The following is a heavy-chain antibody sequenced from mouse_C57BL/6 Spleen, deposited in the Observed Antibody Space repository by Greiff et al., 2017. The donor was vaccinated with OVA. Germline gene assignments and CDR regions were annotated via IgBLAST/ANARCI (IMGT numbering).Heavy chain of an antibody. CDR2: IYPRSGNT. CDR3: APSHYYGSSIYAMDY. D-gene: IGHD1-1*01. J-gene: IGHJ4*01. Sequence: QVQLKESGAELARPGASVKLSCKASGYTFTSYGISWVKQRTGQGLEWIGEIYPRSGNTYYNEKFKGKATLTADKSSSTAYMELRSLTSEDSAVYFCAPSHYYGSSIYAMDYWGQGTSVTVSS. V-gene: IGHV1-81*01. CDR1: GYTFTSYG.